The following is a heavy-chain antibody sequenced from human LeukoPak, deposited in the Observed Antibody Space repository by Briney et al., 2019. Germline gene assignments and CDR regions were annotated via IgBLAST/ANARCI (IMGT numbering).Heavy chain of an antibody. CDR1: GFTFSNSW. V-gene: IGHV3-7*05. D-gene: IGHD6-19*01. J-gene: IGHJ5*02. CDR3: ARSYSSPNWFDP. CDR2: IKQDGSEQ. Sequence: PGGSLRLSCVASGFTFSNSWMSWVRQAPGRGLEWVANIKQDGSEQYYLDSVRGRFTISRDNAKNSLYLQMNSLRAEDTAVYFCARSYSSPNWFDPWGQGTLVTVSS.